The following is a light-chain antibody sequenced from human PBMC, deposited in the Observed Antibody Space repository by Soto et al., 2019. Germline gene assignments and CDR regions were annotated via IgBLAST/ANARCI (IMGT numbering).Light chain of an antibody. CDR3: CSYAGNSYV. CDR1: RSDVGTYNL. Sequence: VLTQPASVSGSPGQSITISCTGTRSDVGTYNLVSWYQQHPGKAPKLMIYEGTKRPSGVSNRFSGSKSGNTASLTISGLQAEDDADYYCCSYAGNSYVFGTGTKVTVL. J-gene: IGLJ1*01. V-gene: IGLV2-23*01. CDR2: EGT.